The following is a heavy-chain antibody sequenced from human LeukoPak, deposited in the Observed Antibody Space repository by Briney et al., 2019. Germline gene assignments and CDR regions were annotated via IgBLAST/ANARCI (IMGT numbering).Heavy chain of an antibody. CDR2: ISSSSSTI. D-gene: IGHD6-6*01. J-gene: IGHJ6*02. V-gene: IGHV3-48*01. CDR3: ARDQIAARLYLGYYYGMDV. CDR1: GFTFSSYS. Sequence: GGSLRLSCAASGFTFSSYSMNWVRKAPGKGLEWVSYISSSSSTIYYADSVKGRFTISRDNAKNSLYLQMNSLRAEDTAVYYCARDQIAARLYLGYYYGMDVWGQGTMVTVSS.